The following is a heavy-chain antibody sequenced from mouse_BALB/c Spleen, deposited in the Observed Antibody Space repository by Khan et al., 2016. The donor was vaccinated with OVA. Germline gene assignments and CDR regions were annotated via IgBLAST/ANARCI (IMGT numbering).Heavy chain of an antibody. D-gene: IGHD1-1*01. J-gene: IGHJ2*01. CDR1: GYTFSNYW. CDR2: ILPGSGST. V-gene: IGHV1-9*01. Sequence: QVQLQQSGAELMKPGASVKISCKATGYTFSNYWIEWVKQRPGHGLEWIGEILPGSGSTNYNERFKGKATFTSDTSSNTAYMQLSSLTSEDSAVYFCARVKYGSRDSFEYWGQGTILTVSS. CDR3: ARVKYGSRDSFEY.